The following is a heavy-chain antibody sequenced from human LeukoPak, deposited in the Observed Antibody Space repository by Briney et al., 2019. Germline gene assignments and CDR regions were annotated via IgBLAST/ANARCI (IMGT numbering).Heavy chain of an antibody. D-gene: IGHD6-19*01. CDR3: AKSFLSGVSGIFDS. J-gene: IGHJ4*02. CDR1: GFTFSSSA. CDR2: ISGSGGSI. Sequence: GGSLRLSCAASGFTFSSSAMSWVRQAPGKGLECVSSISGSGGSIYYADSVKGRVTISRDNSKNTPYLQMNSLRSEDTAVYYCAKSFLSGVSGIFDSWGQGTLVTVSS. V-gene: IGHV3-23*01.